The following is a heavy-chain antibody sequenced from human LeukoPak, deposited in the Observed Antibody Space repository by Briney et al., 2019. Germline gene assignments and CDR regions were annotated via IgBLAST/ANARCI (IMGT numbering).Heavy chain of an antibody. CDR1: GFTFDDYA. Sequence: GGSLRLSCAASGFTFDDYAMHWVRQAPGKGLEWVSSISYNSGNIAYANSVKGRFTISRDNAKNSLYVQMNSLRAEDTALYFCAKDGVAAAGTFNWFDPWGQGTLVTVSS. D-gene: IGHD6-13*01. V-gene: IGHV3-9*01. CDR3: AKDGVAAAGTFNWFDP. CDR2: ISYNSGNI. J-gene: IGHJ5*02.